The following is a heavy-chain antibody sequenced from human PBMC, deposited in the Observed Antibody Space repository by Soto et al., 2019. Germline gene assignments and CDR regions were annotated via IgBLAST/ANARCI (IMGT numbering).Heavy chain of an antibody. V-gene: IGHV4-59*08. CDR1: GGSISSYY. Sequence: SETLSLTCTVSGGSISSYYWSWIRQPPGKGLEWIGYIYYSGSTNYNPSLKSRVTISVDTSKNQFSLKLSSVTAADTAVYYCARHNTDYMDVWGKGTTVTVSS. D-gene: IGHD2-8*02. CDR3: ARHNTDYMDV. CDR2: IYYSGST. J-gene: IGHJ6*03.